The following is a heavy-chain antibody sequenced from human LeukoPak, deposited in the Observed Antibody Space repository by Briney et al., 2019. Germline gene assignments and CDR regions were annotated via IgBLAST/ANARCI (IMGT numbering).Heavy chain of an antibody. CDR1: GGSFSGYY. CDR2: INHSGST. D-gene: IGHD1-1*01. V-gene: IGHV4-34*01. CDR3: ARDLFAGTTGTVDF. Sequence: SETLSLTCAVYGGSFSGYYWSWIRQPPGKGLEWIGEINHSGSTNYNPSLKSRVTISVDTSKNQFSLRLSSVTAADTAVYYCARDLFAGTTGTVDFWGQGTLVTVSS. J-gene: IGHJ4*02.